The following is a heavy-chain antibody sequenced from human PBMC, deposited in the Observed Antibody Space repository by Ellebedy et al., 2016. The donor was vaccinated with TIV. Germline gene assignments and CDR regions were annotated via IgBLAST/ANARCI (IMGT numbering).Heavy chain of an antibody. CDR1: GFTFTKSA. Sequence: AASVKVSCKASGFTFTKSAVQWVRQARGQRLEGIGWIVVGSGNTHYAQKFQERVTITRDMSTSTAYMELSSLRSEDTAVYYCAADSVVGPSASWYFDLWGRGTLVTVSS. CDR3: AADSVVGPSASWYFDL. CDR2: IVVGSGNT. V-gene: IGHV1-58*01. D-gene: IGHD2-15*01. J-gene: IGHJ2*01.